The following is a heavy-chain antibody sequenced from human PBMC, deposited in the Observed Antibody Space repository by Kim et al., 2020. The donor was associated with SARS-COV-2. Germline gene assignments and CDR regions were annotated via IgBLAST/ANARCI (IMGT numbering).Heavy chain of an antibody. CDR3: AKGPSTSSPYYFDY. D-gene: IGHD2-2*01. Sequence: ADSVRGRFSISTDNSKNTLFLQSNSLRAEDTALYYCAKGPSTSSPYYFDYWGPGILVTVSS. V-gene: IGHV3-23*01. J-gene: IGHJ4*02.